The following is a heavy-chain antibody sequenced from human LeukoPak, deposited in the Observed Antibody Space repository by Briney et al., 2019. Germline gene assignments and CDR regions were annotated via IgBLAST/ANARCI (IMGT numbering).Heavy chain of an antibody. CDR2: ISYDGSNK. CDR1: GFTFSSYG. D-gene: IGHD1-1*01. CDR3: AKLSRRYNWNDFDY. V-gene: IGHV3-30*18. Sequence: GGSLRLSCAASGFTFSSYGMHWVRQAPGKGLEWVAVISYDGSNKYYADSVKGRFTISRDNSKNTLCLQMNSLRAEDTAVYYCAKLSRRYNWNDFDYWGQGTLVTVSS. J-gene: IGHJ4*02.